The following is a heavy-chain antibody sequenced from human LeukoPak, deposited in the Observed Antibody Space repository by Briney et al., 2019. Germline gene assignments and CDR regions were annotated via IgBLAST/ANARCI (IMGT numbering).Heavy chain of an antibody. V-gene: IGHV4-30-4*01. CDR3: ARALSYGDTTYYFDY. D-gene: IGHD4-17*01. Sequence: PSQTLSLTCTVSGGSISSGDYYWSWIRQPPGKGLEWIGYIYYSGSTYYNPSLKSRVTISVDTSKNQFSLKLSSVTAADTAVYYCARALSYGDTTYYFDYWGQGTLVTVSS. CDR1: GGSISSGDYY. CDR2: IYYSGST. J-gene: IGHJ4*02.